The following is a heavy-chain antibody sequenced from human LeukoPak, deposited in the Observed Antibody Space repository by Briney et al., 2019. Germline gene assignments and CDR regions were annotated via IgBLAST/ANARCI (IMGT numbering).Heavy chain of an antibody. D-gene: IGHD3-10*01. V-gene: IGHV4-34*01. Sequence: SETLSLTCTVYGGSLSNYYWSWIRQPPGKGMEWIGEIKPGGITNYNPSLKSRVTISLDTSKNQLSLKLISATAADTAVYYCVRGFSGVVGDYWGQGTLVTVSS. CDR1: GGSLSNYY. J-gene: IGHJ4*02. CDR3: VRGFSGVVGDY. CDR2: IKPGGIT.